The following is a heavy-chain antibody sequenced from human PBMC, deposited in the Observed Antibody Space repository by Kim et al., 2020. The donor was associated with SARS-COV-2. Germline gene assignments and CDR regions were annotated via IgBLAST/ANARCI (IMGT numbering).Heavy chain of an antibody. D-gene: IGHD2-15*01. V-gene: IGHV3-64D*09. CDR1: GFTFSSYA. Sequence: GGSLRLSCSASGFTFSSYAMHWVRQAPGKGLEYVSAISSNGGSTYYADSVKGRFTISRDNSKNTLYLQMSSLRAEDTAVYYCVKDDVTYCSGGSCYPTYGMEVWGQGTTVTVSS. J-gene: IGHJ6*02. CDR3: VKDDVTYCSGGSCYPTYGMEV. CDR2: ISSNGGST.